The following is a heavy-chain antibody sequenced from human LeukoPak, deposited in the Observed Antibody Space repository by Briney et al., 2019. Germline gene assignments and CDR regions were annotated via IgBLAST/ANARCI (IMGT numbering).Heavy chain of an antibody. D-gene: IGHD4/OR15-4a*01. Sequence: GGSLRLSCAASGFIFGTYAMNWVRQAPGKGLEWVSTISGSGGSTYYADSVKGRFTISRDNAKNTLYLQMNSLRAEDTAVYYCAKEYGASRWGQGTLVTVSS. CDR3: AKEYGASR. CDR1: GFIFGTYA. CDR2: ISGSGGST. J-gene: IGHJ4*02. V-gene: IGHV3-23*01.